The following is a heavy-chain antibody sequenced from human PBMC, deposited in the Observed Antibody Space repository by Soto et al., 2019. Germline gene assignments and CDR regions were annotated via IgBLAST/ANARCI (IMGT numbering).Heavy chain of an antibody. D-gene: IGHD3-10*01. CDR2: ISYDGSNK. J-gene: IGHJ4*02. Sequence: QGQLVESGGGVVQPGRSLRLSCAASGFTFSSYGMHWVRQAPGKGLEWMAVISYDGSNKYYADSVKGRFTISRDNSKNTLYLQMDRLRAEETAVYYCAKAYITMVRVDYFDNWGQGILVTVSS. CDR3: AKAYITMVRVDYFDN. CDR1: GFTFSSYG. V-gene: IGHV3-30*18.